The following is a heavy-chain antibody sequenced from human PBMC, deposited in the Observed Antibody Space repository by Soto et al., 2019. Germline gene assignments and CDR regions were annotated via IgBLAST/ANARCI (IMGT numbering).Heavy chain of an antibody. CDR2: VYYTETT. CDR3: ARQRVLSTNMFITSFER. CDR1: GGSINSSDHF. D-gene: IGHD3-10*02. Sequence: SETLSLTCSLSGGSINSSDHFWGWIRPTPGKGLEWIGSVYYTETTYYNPSLKSPVTISVETSRNTLYLKVNSVTAADTGIYYCARQRVLSTNMFITSFERWGKGKLVSVSA. V-gene: IGHV4-39*01. J-gene: IGHJ5*02.